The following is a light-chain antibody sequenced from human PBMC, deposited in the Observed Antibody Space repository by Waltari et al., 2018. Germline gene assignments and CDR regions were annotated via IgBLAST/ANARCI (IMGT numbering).Light chain of an antibody. V-gene: IGKV3-11*01. Sequence: EIVLTQSPGTLSLSPGETATLSCRASHSINEYLAWYQQKPAQAPRLLIYNASKRATGSPARFSGSGSGTDFTLTISSLEPEDSAVYYCQQRSNWPPITFGQGTRLEIK. CDR1: HSINEY. CDR2: NAS. J-gene: IGKJ5*01. CDR3: QQRSNWPPIT.